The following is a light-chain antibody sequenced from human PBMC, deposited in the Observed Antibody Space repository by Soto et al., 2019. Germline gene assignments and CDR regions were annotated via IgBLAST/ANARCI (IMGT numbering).Light chain of an antibody. Sequence: QSALTQPASVPGSPGQSITISCTGTSSDVGGYNYVSWYQQHPGKAPKLMIYDVSNRPSGVSNRFSGSKSGNTASLTISGLQAEDEDAYYCSSYTSSTTDVFGTGTKLTVL. CDR1: SSDVGGYNY. CDR2: DVS. J-gene: IGLJ1*01. V-gene: IGLV2-14*01. CDR3: SSYTSSTTDV.